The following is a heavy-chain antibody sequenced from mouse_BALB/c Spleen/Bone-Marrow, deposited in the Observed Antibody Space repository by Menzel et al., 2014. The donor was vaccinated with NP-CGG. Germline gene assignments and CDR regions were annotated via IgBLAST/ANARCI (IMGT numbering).Heavy chain of an antibody. CDR2: INPGSSTI. J-gene: IGHJ2*01. V-gene: IGHV4-2*02. CDR3: ARLGHYGYQDN. CDR1: GFDFGGYW. Sequence: EVKLMESGGGLVQPGGSLTLACVASGFDFGGYWMSWARLAPGKGLEWIGEINPGSSTINYSPSLKDKFIISRDNAKNTLCLQMSKVRSEDTALYYCARLGHYGYQDNWGQGTTLTVSS. D-gene: IGHD1-2*01.